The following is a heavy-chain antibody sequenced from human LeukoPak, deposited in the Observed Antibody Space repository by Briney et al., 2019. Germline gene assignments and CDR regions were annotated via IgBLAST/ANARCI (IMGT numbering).Heavy chain of an antibody. CDR1: GFTFKKYA. V-gene: IGHV3-64D*06. Sequence: PGGPVRLSCSASGFTFKKYAMHWVRQAPGKGLEYVSAINSNGGRTYYADSVKGRFTISRDNSKNTLFLQMSSLRVEDTAVYYCVKDLYYDNSGYYSGAFDYWGQGTLVTVSS. D-gene: IGHD3-22*01. CDR2: INSNGGRT. J-gene: IGHJ4*02. CDR3: VKDLYYDNSGYYSGAFDY.